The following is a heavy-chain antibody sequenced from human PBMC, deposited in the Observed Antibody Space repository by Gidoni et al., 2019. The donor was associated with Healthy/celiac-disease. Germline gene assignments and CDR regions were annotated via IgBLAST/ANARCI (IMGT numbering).Heavy chain of an antibody. CDR2: IIPILGIA. Sequence: QVQLVQSGAAVKKPGSSVKVSCKDSGGTFSSYAISWVRQAPGQGLEWMGRIIPILGIAHYAQKFQGRVTIPADKSTSTAYMELSSLRSEDTAVYYCARPRATGYYYYMDVWGKGTTVTVSS. CDR3: ARPRATGYYYYMDV. CDR1: GGTFSSYA. V-gene: IGHV1-69*04. J-gene: IGHJ6*03.